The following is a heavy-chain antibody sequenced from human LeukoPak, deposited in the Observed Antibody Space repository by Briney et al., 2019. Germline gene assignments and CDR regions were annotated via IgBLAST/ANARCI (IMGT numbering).Heavy chain of an antibody. CDR2: ISAYNGNT. Sequence: ASVKVSCKASGYTFTSYGISWVRQAPGQGLEWMGWISAYNGNTNYAQKLQGRVTMTTDTSTSTAYMELRSLRSDDTAVYYCARDHFYYYDSSGSPGPYYYYYYMDVWGKGTTVTVSS. V-gene: IGHV1-18*01. CDR3: ARDHFYYYDSSGSPGPYYYYYYMDV. J-gene: IGHJ6*03. D-gene: IGHD3-22*01. CDR1: GYTFTSYG.